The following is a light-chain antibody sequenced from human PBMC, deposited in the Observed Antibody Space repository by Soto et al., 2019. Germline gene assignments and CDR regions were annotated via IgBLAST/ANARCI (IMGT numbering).Light chain of an antibody. Sequence: SLLTQPPSSSGTPPPRVTPPCFGGLSNMGSNTVNWYQHLPGTAPKLLIYSDNQRPSGVPDRFSGAKSGTSASLAITGLQSEDEADYYCAAWDGSLNHILFGGGTKVTVL. CDR3: AAWDGSLNHIL. CDR1: LSNMGSNT. CDR2: SDN. V-gene: IGLV1-44*01. J-gene: IGLJ2*01.